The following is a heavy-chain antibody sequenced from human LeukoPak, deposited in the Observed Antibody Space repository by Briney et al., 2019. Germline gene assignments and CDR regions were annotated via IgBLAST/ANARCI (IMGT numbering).Heavy chain of an antibody. Sequence: SETLSLTCTVSGGSISSSSYYWGWIRQPPGKGLEWIGSIYYSGSTYYNPSLKSRVTISVYTSKNQFSLKLSSVTAADTAVYYCARQLAYCGGDCYTYYFDYWGQGTLVTVSS. V-gene: IGHV4-39*01. CDR3: ARQLAYCGGDCYTYYFDY. CDR2: IYYSGST. CDR1: GGSISSSSYY. D-gene: IGHD2-21*02. J-gene: IGHJ4*02.